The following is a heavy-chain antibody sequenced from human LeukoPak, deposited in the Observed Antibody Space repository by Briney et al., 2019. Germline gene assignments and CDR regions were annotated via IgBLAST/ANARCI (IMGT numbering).Heavy chain of an antibody. J-gene: IGHJ4*02. V-gene: IGHV3-23*01. CDR2: ISTSGSIT. Sequence: GGSLRLSCAASGFTFSDYAMSWVRQAPGKGLEWVSAISTSGSITYYADSVKGRFTISRDNLKNTLYVQMNSLRAEDTAVYYCTKITDGNYWGQGTQVTGSS. CDR3: TKITDGNY. CDR1: GFTFSDYA. D-gene: IGHD1-26*01.